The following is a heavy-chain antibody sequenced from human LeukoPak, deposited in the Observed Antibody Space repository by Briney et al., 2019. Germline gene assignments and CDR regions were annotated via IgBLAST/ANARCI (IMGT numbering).Heavy chain of an antibody. D-gene: IGHD5-18*01. Sequence: GGSLRLSCAVSGFTFSTYTMNWVRQPPGKGLEWVSSISSDSTYIHYANSLTGRFTISRDNAKNSLFLHMNSLRAEDTAMYLCARDIVGYSYGVDFWGLGTLVTVSS. CDR3: ARDIVGYSYGVDF. CDR1: GFTFSTYT. J-gene: IGHJ4*02. V-gene: IGHV3-21*01. CDR2: ISSDSTYI.